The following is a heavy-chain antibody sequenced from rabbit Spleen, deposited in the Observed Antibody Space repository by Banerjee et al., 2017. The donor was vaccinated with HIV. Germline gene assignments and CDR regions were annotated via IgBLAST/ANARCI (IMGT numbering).Heavy chain of an antibody. CDR2: FDPVFGST. CDR3: ARGGGL. CDR1: GFDFSSYY. V-gene: IGHV1S7*01. Sequence: QLKETGGGLVQPGGSLTLSCKASGFDFSSYYMTWVRQAPGKGLEWIGYFDPVFGSTYYASWVNGRFTISSHNAQNTLYLQLNSLTVADTATYFCARGGGLWGPGTLVTVS. J-gene: IGHJ4*01.